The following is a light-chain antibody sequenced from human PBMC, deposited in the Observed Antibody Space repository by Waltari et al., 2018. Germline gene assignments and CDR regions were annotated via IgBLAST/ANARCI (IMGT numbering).Light chain of an antibody. CDR2: GAS. Sequence: EIVLTQSPGTLSLSPGERATLPCRASQSVSCSYLAWYQQKPGQAPRLLISGASSRATGIPDRCSGSGSGTDFTLTISRLEPEDFAVYYCQQYGSSRVFTFGPGTKVDIK. J-gene: IGKJ3*01. V-gene: IGKV3-20*01. CDR1: QSVSCSY. CDR3: QQYGSSRVFT.